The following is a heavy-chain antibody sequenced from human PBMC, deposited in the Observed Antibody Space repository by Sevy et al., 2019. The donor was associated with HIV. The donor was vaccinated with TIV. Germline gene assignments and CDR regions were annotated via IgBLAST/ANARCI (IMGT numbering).Heavy chain of an antibody. Sequence: GGSLRFSFAASGFTFINYGMYWVRQAPGKGLEWVAFVSSDESNKYYVESVKGRFTISRDNSKNTLYLQMNSLRPEDRAVYYCARDAQRLPLGELSRIPSARGGMDVWGQGTAVTVSS. CDR2: VSSDESNK. J-gene: IGHJ6*02. D-gene: IGHD3-16*02. V-gene: IGHV3-33*07. CDR1: GFTFINYG. CDR3: ARDAQRLPLGELSRIPSARGGMDV.